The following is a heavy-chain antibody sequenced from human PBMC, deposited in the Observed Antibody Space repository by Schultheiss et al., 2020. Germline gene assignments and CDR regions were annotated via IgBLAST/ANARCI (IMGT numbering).Heavy chain of an antibody. D-gene: IGHD1-20*01. CDR1: GYTFTSYG. CDR2: ISGYNGNT. J-gene: IGHJ5*02. Sequence: ASVKVSCKASGYTFTSYGISWVRQAPGQGLEWMGWISGYNGNTNYAQKLQGRVTMTTDTSTSTAYMELRSLRSDDTAVYYCARAVTGTTRFWWFDPWGQGTLVTVSS. CDR3: ARAVTGTTRFWWFDP. V-gene: IGHV1-18*04.